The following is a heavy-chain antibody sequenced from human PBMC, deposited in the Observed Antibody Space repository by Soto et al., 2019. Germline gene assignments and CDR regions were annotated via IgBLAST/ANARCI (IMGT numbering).Heavy chain of an antibody. CDR1: GYTFNTYY. J-gene: IGHJ4*02. CDR3: ARGGHIAVVTASFDY. D-gene: IGHD2-21*02. CDR2: IHPSGGGT. V-gene: IGHV1-46*02. Sequence: ASVKVSCKPSGYTFNTYYLHWVRQAPGQALEWMGVIHPSGGGTTYAQKFLGRVTATRDTSTTTVFMELSSLRSDDTAVYYCARGGHIAVVTASFDYWGQGTLVTSPQ.